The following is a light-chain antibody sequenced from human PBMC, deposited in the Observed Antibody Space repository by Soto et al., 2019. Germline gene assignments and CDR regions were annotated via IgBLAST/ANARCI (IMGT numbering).Light chain of an antibody. CDR1: QSVLYSSNDKNY. CDR2: RAS. V-gene: IGKV4-1*01. CDR3: QQYYTTPFT. Sequence: DIVMTQSPDSLAVSLGERASINCRSNQSVLYSSNDKNYLAWYQQKPGQSPKLLIYRASSRESGVPARFSGSGSGTEFTLTISRLQAEDVAVYYCQQYYTTPFTFGPGTIVEIK. J-gene: IGKJ3*01.